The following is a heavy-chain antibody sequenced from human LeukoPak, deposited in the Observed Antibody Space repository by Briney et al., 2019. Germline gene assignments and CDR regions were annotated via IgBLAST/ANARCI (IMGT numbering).Heavy chain of an antibody. Sequence: PGGSLRLSCAASGLTFSSYWMHWVRQAPGKGLVWVSRINSDGSSTSYADSVKGRFTISRDNAKNTLYLQMNSLRAEDTAVYYCARERSSSGYPDDNWGRGTLVTVSS. CDR2: INSDGSST. CDR3: ARERSSSGYPDDN. V-gene: IGHV3-74*01. J-gene: IGHJ4*02. D-gene: IGHD3-22*01. CDR1: GLTFSSYW.